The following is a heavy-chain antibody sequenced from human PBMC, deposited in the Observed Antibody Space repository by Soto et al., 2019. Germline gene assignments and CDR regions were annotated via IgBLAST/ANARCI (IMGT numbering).Heavy chain of an antibody. CDR3: ARESIGSGYVLRAFDY. Sequence: PGGSLRLSCAASGFTFSSYWMHWVRQAPGKGLVWVSRINSDGSSTSYADSVKGRFTISRDNAKNTLYLQMNSLRAEDTAVYYCARESIGSGYVLRAFDYWGQGTLVTVSS. D-gene: IGHD5-12*01. CDR2: INSDGSST. J-gene: IGHJ4*02. V-gene: IGHV3-74*01. CDR1: GFTFSSYW.